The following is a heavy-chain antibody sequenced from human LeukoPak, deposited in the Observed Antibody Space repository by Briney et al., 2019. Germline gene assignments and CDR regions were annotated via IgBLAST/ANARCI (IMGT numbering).Heavy chain of an antibody. J-gene: IGHJ4*02. CDR1: GSTFSDYY. V-gene: IGHV3-11*03. Sequence: GGSLRLSCAASGSTFSDYYMSWIRQAPGKGLEWVSYISSRSYTNYADSVKGRFTISRDNAKNSLYLQMNSLRAEDTAVYYCARTYTRAFDYWGQGTLVTVSS. CDR3: ARTYTRAFDY. D-gene: IGHD3-16*01. CDR2: ISSRSYT.